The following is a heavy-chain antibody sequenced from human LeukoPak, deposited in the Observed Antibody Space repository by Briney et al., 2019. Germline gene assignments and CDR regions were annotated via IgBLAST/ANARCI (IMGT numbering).Heavy chain of an antibody. Sequence: GGSLRLSCAASGFTVSSNYMSWVRQAPGKGLEWVSSISSGGSYIYYADSVKGRFTISRDNTKNSLYLQMNSLRAEDTAVYLCAREFIGSWYWDSWGQGTLVTVSS. J-gene: IGHJ4*02. D-gene: IGHD6-13*01. CDR3: AREFIGSWYWDS. CDR1: GFTVSSNY. CDR2: ISSGGSYI. V-gene: IGHV3-21*01.